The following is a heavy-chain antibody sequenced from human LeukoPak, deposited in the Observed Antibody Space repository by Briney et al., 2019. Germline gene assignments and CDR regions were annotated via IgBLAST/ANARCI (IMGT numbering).Heavy chain of an antibody. V-gene: IGHV4-34*01. Sequence: SETLSLTCAVYGGSFSGYYWSWIRQSPGKGMEWIGETYHSGSTNYNSSLKSRVTISLDTSKNQFSLKLSSVTAADTAVYYCARGRRIVVVLGATRTHRDYYMDVWGKGTTVTVSS. J-gene: IGHJ6*03. CDR3: ARGRRIVVVLGATRTHRDYYMDV. D-gene: IGHD2-15*01. CDR1: GGSFSGYY. CDR2: TYHSGST.